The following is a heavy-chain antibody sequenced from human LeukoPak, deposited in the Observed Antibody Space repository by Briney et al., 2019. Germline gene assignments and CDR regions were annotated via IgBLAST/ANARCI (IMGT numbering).Heavy chain of an antibody. CDR3: VKDHRDSWNYYYYYGMDV. Sequence: GWSLQLPRHAPGFSYVSYAMSCVRQAPRKGLEWVSTIPPNGGITYYADSVKGRFTISRDNSKNTLYLQMNSLRAEDTAVYACVKDHRDSWNYYYYYGMDVWRQGPTAAVSS. V-gene: IGHV3-23*01. D-gene: IGHD1-26*01. CDR2: IPPNGGIT. CDR1: GFSYVSYA. J-gene: IGHJ6*02.